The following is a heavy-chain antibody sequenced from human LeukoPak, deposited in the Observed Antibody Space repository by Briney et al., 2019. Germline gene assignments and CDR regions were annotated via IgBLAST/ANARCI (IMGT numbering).Heavy chain of an antibody. CDR2: IDWDDDK. Sequence: SGPTLVNPTQTLTLTCTFSGFSLSTTGMCVSWIRQPPGKALEWLARIDWDDDKYYSTSLKTRLTISKDTSKNQVVLTMTNMDPVDTATYYCARIRRGIAVAGSTQDAFDIWGQGTMATVSS. CDR1: GFSLSTTGMC. CDR3: ARIRRGIAVAGSTQDAFDI. J-gene: IGHJ3*02. V-gene: IGHV2-70*11. D-gene: IGHD6-19*01.